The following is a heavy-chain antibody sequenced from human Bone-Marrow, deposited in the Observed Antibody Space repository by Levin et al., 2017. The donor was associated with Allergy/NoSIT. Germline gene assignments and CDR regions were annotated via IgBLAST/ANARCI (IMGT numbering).Heavy chain of an antibody. V-gene: IGHV3-48*01. J-gene: IGHJ6*02. D-gene: IGHD1-1*01. CDR2: ISSSSSTI. CDR1: GFTFSSYT. CDR3: ARDGVPGSPRYYGMDV. Sequence: GESLKISCAASGFTFSSYTMNWVRQAPGKGLEWVSYISSSSSTIYYADSVKGRFTISRDKAKNSLYLQMNSLRAEDTAVYYCARDGVPGSPRYYGMDVWGQGTTVTVSS.